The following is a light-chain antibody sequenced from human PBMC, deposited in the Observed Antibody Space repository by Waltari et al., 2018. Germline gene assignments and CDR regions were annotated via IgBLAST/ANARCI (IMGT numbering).Light chain of an antibody. CDR1: QSVRSY. Sequence: ELVLTQSPATLSLSPGERATLSCRASQSVRSYLAWYQQKPGQAPRHLIYDTSNRASGIPARFSGSGSGTDFSLSISSLEPEDFAVYYCQQRHNWPLTFGGGTKVEIK. V-gene: IGKV3-11*01. J-gene: IGKJ4*01. CDR2: DTS. CDR3: QQRHNWPLT.